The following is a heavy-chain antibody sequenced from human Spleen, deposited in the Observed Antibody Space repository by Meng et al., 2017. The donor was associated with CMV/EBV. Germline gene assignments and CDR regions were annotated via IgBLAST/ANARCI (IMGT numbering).Heavy chain of an antibody. J-gene: IGHJ4*02. V-gene: IGHV3-74*01. CDR2: INSDGSTT. Sequence: FTFSSYWMHWVRQAPGKGLVWVSRINSDGSTTSYADSVKGRFTISRDNAKNTLYLQMNSLRAEDTAVYYCTRGACSGGSCYIIGVDYWGQGTLVTVSS. CDR1: FTFSSYW. CDR3: TRGACSGGSCYIIGVDY. D-gene: IGHD2-15*01.